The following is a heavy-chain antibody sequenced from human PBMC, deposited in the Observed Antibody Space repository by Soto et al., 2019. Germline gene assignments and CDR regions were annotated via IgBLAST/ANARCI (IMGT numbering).Heavy chain of an antibody. D-gene: IGHD3-16*02. CDR3: ARTLKSSVLWFDS. Sequence: SGPTLVNPTQTVTLTCTFSGFSLTTSGVRVSWIRQPPGKALEWLARIDWDDDKFYSTSLKTRLTISKDTSKNQVVLTVTNMDPVDTATYYCARTLKSSVLWFDSWGQGTLVTV. J-gene: IGHJ5*01. CDR1: GFSLTTSGVR. CDR2: IDWDDDK. V-gene: IGHV2-70*04.